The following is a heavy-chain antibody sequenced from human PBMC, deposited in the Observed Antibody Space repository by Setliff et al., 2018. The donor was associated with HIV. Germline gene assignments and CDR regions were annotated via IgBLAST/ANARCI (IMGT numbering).Heavy chain of an antibody. Sequence: ASVKVSCKASGYAFTNYYLHWVRQAPGQGLAWMGIINPGGGSTIYAQKLQGRVTMTRDTSTNTVYMELSSLRSEDTAVYYCAREPISYRDFVVVAAAFDIWGQGTMVTVSS. CDR2: INPGGGST. CDR3: AREPISYRDFVVVAAAFDI. V-gene: IGHV1-46*01. J-gene: IGHJ3*02. CDR1: GYAFTNYY. D-gene: IGHD2-15*01.